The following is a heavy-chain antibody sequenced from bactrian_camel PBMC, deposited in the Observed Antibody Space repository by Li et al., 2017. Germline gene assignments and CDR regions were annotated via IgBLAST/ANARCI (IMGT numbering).Heavy chain of an antibody. D-gene: IGHD7*01. CDR3: AVNVGYCPPRWWDLTFGV. J-gene: IGHJ6*01. V-gene: IGHV3S1*01. CDR2: IEGDSTT. Sequence: HVQLVESGGGSVPSGGSLRLSCATGGYTDSNACMAWVRQSPGKEREEVATIEGDSTTTYADSVKGRLTISRDKTENTLDLQMDNVSPEDAGEYWCAVNVGYCPPRWWDLTFGVRGLGTQVTVS. CDR1: GYTDSNAC.